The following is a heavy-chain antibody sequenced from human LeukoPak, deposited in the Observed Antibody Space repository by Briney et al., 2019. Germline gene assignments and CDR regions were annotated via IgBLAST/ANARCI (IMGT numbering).Heavy chain of an antibody. D-gene: IGHD3-3*01. V-gene: IGHV3-7*01. CDR1: GFTFTNYW. CDR2: VKQDGSEK. Sequence: GGSLRLSCAASGFTFTNYWMSWVRQAPGKGLEWVANVKQDGSEKYYVDSVKGRFTISRDNARNSLYLQMNSLRAEDTAVYYCARGGLRFFDYWGQGTLVTVSS. CDR3: ARGGLRFFDY. J-gene: IGHJ4*02.